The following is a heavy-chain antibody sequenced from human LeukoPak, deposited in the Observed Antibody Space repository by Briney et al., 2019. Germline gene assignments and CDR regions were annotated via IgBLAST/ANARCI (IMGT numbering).Heavy chain of an antibody. V-gene: IGHV3-30-3*01. CDR3: ARNRLFAIYSKGSHDAFDI. D-gene: IGHD3-3*01. CDR2: ISYDGSNK. CDR1: GFTFSSYA. J-gene: IGHJ3*02. Sequence: GRSLRLSCAASGFTFSSYAMHWVRQAPGKGLEWVAVISYDGSNKYYADSVKGRFTISRDNSKDTLYLQMNSLRAEDTAVYYCARNRLFAIYSKGSHDAFDIWDQGTMVTVSS.